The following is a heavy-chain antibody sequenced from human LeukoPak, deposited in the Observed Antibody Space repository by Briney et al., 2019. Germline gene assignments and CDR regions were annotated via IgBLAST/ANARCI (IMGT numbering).Heavy chain of an antibody. J-gene: IGHJ6*02. CDR2: VSISGPYT. CDR1: GFTFSSYS. Sequence: PGGSLRLSCAASGFTFSSYSMNWVRQAPGKGLEWVSYVSISGPYTNYADSVKGRFTISRDNAKNSLYLQMNSLRAEDTAVYYCARGHHGMDVWGQGTTVTVSS. V-gene: IGHV3-21*05. CDR3: ARGHHGMDV.